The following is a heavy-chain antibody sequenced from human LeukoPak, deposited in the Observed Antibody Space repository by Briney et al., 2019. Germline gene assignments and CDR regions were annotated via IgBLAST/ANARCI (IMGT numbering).Heavy chain of an antibody. CDR2: ISDSGDNT. Sequence: GGSLRLSCTASGFTFSSHAMSWVRQAPGKGLEWVSGISDSGDNTYYVDSVKGRFTISRDNSKNTLYLEMNSLRAEDTAVYKCAKDRGGGFYYFDYWGQGTLVTVSS. CDR3: AKDRGGGFYYFDY. D-gene: IGHD3-16*01. V-gene: IGHV3-23*01. CDR1: GFTFSSHA. J-gene: IGHJ4*02.